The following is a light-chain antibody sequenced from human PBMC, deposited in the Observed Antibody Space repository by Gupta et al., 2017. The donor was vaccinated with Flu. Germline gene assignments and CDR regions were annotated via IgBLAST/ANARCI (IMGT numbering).Light chain of an antibody. CDR2: WAS. V-gene: IGKV4-1*01. CDR1: QSLLYNSNTKNF. J-gene: IGKJ4*01. Sequence: DIVMTQSPDSLAVSLGERATINCKSSQSLLYNSNTKNFLSWYQQKPGQPPKLLIYWASTRESGVPDRFSGSGSGTDFTLTISSLQAADVAVYYCQQHYSSPLTFGGGTKVEIK. CDR3: QQHYSSPLT.